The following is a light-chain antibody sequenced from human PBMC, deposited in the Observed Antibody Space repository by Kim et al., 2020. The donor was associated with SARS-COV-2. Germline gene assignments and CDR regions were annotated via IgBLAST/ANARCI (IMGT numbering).Light chain of an antibody. Sequence: QPVLTQPPSVSGAPGQRVTISCTGSSSNIGAGYGVHWYQHFPGTAPKLLIYANDNRPSGVPDRFSGSKSGTSASLAITGLQDEDEADYYCQSYDMSLSAPYVFGPGTKVTVL. J-gene: IGLJ1*01. CDR2: AND. CDR1: SSNIGAGYG. V-gene: IGLV1-40*01. CDR3: QSYDMSLSAPYV.